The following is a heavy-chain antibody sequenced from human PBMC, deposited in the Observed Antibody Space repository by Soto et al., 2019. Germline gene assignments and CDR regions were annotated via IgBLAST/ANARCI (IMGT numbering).Heavy chain of an antibody. CDR1: GFTFSDYY. J-gene: IGHJ6*02. V-gene: IGHV3-11*06. CDR2: ISSSSSYT. D-gene: IGHD2-15*01. CDR3: ARDGGVAATLRIYYYYYGMDV. Sequence: GGSLRLSCAASGFTFSDYYMSWIRQAPGKGLEWVSYISSSSSYTNYADSVKGRFTISRDNAKNSLYLQMNSLRAEDTAVYYCARDGGVAATLRIYYYYYGMDVWGQGTTVTVSS.